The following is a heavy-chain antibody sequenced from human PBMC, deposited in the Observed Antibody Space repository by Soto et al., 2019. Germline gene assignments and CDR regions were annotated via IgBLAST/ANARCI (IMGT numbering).Heavy chain of an antibody. J-gene: IGHJ4*02. CDR3: ARLFFKLGVDRPRLSYFDY. CDR2: VYYGGNT. V-gene: IGHV4-39*01. CDR1: GASIASSHYV. Sequence: XTLSLTCTVSGASIASSHYVWGWIRQPPGKGLEWFGSVYYGGNTYYSPSLHTPVTVSVDTSKSQFSLKLTSVTAAPTAVYFCARLFFKLGVDRPRLSYFDYWGPGISATVSS. D-gene: IGHD6-13*01.